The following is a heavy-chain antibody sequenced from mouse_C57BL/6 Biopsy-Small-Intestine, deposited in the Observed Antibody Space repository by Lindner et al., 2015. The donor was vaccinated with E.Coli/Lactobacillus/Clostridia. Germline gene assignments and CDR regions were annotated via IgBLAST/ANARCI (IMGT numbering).Heavy chain of an antibody. J-gene: IGHJ4*01. D-gene: IGHD2-13*01. CDR1: GLNIKDDY. V-gene: IGHV14-3*01. CDR2: IDPANGNT. Sequence: VQLQESGAELVRPGASVKLSCTASGLNIKDDYMHWVKQRPEQGLEWIGRIDPANGNTKYAPKFQDKATITADTSSNTAYLQLSSLTSEDTAVYYCARCYGDYDYAMDYWGQGTSVTVSS. CDR3: ARCYGDYDYAMDY.